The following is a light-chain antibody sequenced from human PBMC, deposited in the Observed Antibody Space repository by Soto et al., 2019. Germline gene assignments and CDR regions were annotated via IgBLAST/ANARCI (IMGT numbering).Light chain of an antibody. J-gene: IGKJ4*01. V-gene: IGKV3-20*01. CDR3: QQYGISPFT. CDR1: QFVSSTY. CDR2: GAS. Sequence: EVVLTQSPGTLSLSPVARATLSCRASQFVSSTYLAWYQQRPGQAPMLLIYGASSRATGIPDRFSGGGSETDFTLTISRLESEDSAVYYCQQYGISPFTFGGGTKVDIK.